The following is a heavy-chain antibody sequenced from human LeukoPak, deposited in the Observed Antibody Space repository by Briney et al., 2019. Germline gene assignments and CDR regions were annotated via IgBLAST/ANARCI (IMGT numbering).Heavy chain of an antibody. CDR3: ARDHDSSSCPYFGY. CDR1: GFTFNKYP. D-gene: IGHD6-13*01. CDR2: ISYDGSIK. V-gene: IGHV3-30*04. J-gene: IGHJ4*02. Sequence: PGGSLRLSCAASGFTFNKYPMHWVRQAPGKGLEWVAVISYDGSIKYYADSVKGRFTTSRDNSKNTLYLQMNSLRAEDTAVYYCARDHDSSSCPYFGYWGQGTLVTVSS.